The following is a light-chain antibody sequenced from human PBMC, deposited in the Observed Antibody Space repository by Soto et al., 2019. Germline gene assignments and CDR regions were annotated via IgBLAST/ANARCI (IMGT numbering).Light chain of an antibody. CDR2: KVS. Sequence: DVVMTQSPLSLPVTLGQPASISCRSSQSLVYSDGNTYLQWFQQRPGQSPRRLIYKVSNRDSGVPDRFSGNVSGTDFTLKISRVEAEDVGVYYCMQGTHWPWTFGQGTKVEIK. J-gene: IGKJ1*01. V-gene: IGKV2-30*01. CDR1: QSLVYSDGNTY. CDR3: MQGTHWPWT.